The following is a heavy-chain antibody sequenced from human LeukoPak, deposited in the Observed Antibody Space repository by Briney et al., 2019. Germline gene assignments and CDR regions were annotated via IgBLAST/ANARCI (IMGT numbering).Heavy chain of an antibody. D-gene: IGHD2-15*01. CDR1: GGSFSGYY. V-gene: IGHV4-34*01. CDR2: INHSGST. CDR3: ARVLRWEVEVAATYGWFDP. J-gene: IGHJ5*02. Sequence: PSETLSLTCAVYGGSFSGYYWSWIRQPPGKGLEWIGEINHSGSTNYNPSLKSRVTISVDTSKNQFSLKLSSVTAADTAVYYCARVLRWEVEVAATYGWFDPWGQGTLVTVSS.